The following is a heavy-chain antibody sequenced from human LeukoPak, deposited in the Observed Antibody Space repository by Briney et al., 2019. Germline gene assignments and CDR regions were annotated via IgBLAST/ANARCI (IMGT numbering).Heavy chain of an antibody. V-gene: IGHV4-34*01. D-gene: IGHD3-10*01. CDR1: GGSFSGYY. CDR2: INHSGST. J-gene: IGHJ4*02. CDR3: ARGTRRFPAGY. Sequence: SETLSLTCAVYGGSFSGYYWSWIRQPPGKGLEWIGEINHSGSTNYNPSLKSRVTISVDTSKNQFSLKLSSVTAADTAVYYCARGTRRFPAGYWGQGTLVTVSS.